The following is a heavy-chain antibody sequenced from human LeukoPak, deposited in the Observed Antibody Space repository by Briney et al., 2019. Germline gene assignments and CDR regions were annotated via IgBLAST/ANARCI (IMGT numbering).Heavy chain of an antibody. CDR1: GFTFDDYA. D-gene: IGHD1-26*01. Sequence: PGRSLRLSCAASGFTFDDYAMHWVRQAPGKGLEWVSGISWNSGSIGYADSVKGRFTISRDNAKNSLYLQMNGLRAEDTALYYCAKDRVGADHDAFDIWGQGTMVTVSS. J-gene: IGHJ3*02. CDR2: ISWNSGSI. V-gene: IGHV3-9*01. CDR3: AKDRVGADHDAFDI.